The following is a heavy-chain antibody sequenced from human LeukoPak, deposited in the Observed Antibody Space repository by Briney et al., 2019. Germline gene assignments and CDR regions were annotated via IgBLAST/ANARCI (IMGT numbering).Heavy chain of an antibody. J-gene: IGHJ4*02. CDR1: EFTFSSDW. V-gene: IGHV3-7*01. Sequence: GSLRLSCAASEFTFSSDWMTWVRQAPGKGLAWVANIKQDGSEKYYVDSVKGRFTISRDNAKNSLYLQMNSLRAEDTAVYYCAREDYDSSGHYYPYFDYWGQGNLVTVSS. D-gene: IGHD3-22*01. CDR2: IKQDGSEK. CDR3: AREDYDSSGHYYPYFDY.